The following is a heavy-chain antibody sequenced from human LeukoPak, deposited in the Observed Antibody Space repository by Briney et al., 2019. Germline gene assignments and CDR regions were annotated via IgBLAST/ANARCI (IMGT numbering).Heavy chain of an antibody. V-gene: IGHV1-3*01. CDR1: GYTFTSYA. Sequence: ASVKVSCKASGYTFTSYAMHWVRQAPGQRLEWTGWINAGNGNTKYSQKFQGRVTITRDTSASTAYMELSSLRSEDTAVYYCARDWKAAAAPNYFYWGQGTLVTVSS. D-gene: IGHD6-13*01. J-gene: IGHJ4*02. CDR3: ARDWKAAAAPNYFY. CDR2: INAGNGNT.